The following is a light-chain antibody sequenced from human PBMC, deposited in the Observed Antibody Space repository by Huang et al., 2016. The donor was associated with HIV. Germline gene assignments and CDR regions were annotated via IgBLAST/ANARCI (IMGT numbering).Light chain of an antibody. J-gene: IGKJ2*01. CDR3: QGSLSIPHT. Sequence: DIQMTQSPSSLSASVGDRVTITCRASENIRRYLNWYQQKPGKPPKLLIHSASTLQSGFPSRFSCSGSGTDFTLTITSLQPEDFATYYCQGSLSIPHTFGQGTNLEIK. CDR2: SAS. CDR1: ENIRRY. V-gene: IGKV1-39*01.